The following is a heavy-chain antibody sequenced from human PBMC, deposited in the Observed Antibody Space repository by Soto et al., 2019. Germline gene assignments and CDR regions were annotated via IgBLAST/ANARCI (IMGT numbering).Heavy chain of an antibody. CDR3: ARAVIEQLVLYWYFDL. D-gene: IGHD6-6*01. V-gene: IGHV1-46*01. Sequence: ASVKVSCKASGYTFTSYYMHWVRQAPGQGLEWMGIINPSGGSTSYAQKFQGRVTMTRDTSTSTVYMELSSLRSEDTAVYYCARAVIEQLVLYWYFDLGGRGTLVTVSS. J-gene: IGHJ2*01. CDR1: GYTFTSYY. CDR2: INPSGGST.